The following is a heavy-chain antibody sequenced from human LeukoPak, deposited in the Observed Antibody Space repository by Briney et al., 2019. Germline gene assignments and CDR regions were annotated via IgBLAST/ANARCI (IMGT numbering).Heavy chain of an antibody. V-gene: IGHV4-59*01. CDR3: ARLAMLRGVPYFDY. J-gene: IGHJ4*02. Sequence: PSETLSLTCTVSGGSISGYYWSWIRQPPGKGLEWIGYISYSGSTNYNPSLKSRVTISVDTSKNQFPLKLSSVTAADTAVYYCARLAMLRGVPYFDYWGQGALVTVSS. CDR1: GGSISGYY. D-gene: IGHD3-10*01. CDR2: ISYSGST.